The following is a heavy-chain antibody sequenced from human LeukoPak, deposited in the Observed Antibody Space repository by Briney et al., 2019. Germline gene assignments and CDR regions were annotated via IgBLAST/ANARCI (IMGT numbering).Heavy chain of an antibody. CDR2: TYTSGST. CDR1: GGSISSYY. D-gene: IGHD2-2*01. V-gene: IGHV4-4*07. J-gene: IGHJ5*02. Sequence: SETLSLTCTVSGGSISSYYWSWIRQPAGKGLEWIGRTYTSGSTNYNPSLKSRVTMSVDTSKNQFSLKLSSVTAADTAVYYCARGQGYCSSTSCFLWFDPWGQGTLVTVSS. CDR3: ARGQGYCSSTSCFLWFDP.